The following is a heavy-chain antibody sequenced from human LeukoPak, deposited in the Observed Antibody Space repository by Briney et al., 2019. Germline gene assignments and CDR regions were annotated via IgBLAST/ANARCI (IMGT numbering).Heavy chain of an antibody. CDR3: TRQDHRIIWYHWFDP. CDR2: IYYGGST. J-gene: IGHJ5*02. V-gene: IGHV4-39*01. Sequence: PSETLSLTCSVSGGSISKSNHYWGWIRQPPGKGLEWIGSIYYGGSTYYNPSLKSRVTISVDTSKNQFSLRLRSVTAADTAVYYCTRQDHRIIWYHWFDPWGQGTLVTVSS. CDR1: GGSISKSNHY. D-gene: IGHD6-13*01.